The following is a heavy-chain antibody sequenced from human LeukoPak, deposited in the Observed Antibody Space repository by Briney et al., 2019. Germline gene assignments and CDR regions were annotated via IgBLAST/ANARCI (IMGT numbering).Heavy chain of an antibody. CDR1: GFTVSSNY. CDR3: ARGGILGYCSSTSCYLDY. CDR2: IYSGGST. Sequence: PGGSLRLSCAASGFTVSSNYMSWVRQAPGKGLEWVSVIYSGGSTYYADSVKGRFTISRDNSKNTLYLQMSSLRAEDTAVYYCARGGILGYCSSTSCYLDYRGQGTLVTVSS. V-gene: IGHV3-66*02. J-gene: IGHJ4*02. D-gene: IGHD2-2*01.